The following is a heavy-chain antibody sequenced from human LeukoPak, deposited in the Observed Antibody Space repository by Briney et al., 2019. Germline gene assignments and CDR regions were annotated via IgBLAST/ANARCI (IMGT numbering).Heavy chain of an antibody. CDR3: ARQSRDGSKTRGYYFDY. V-gene: IGHV5-51*01. J-gene: IGHJ4*02. CDR1: GYSFINYW. CDR2: IYPADSDT. Sequence: PGESLKISCQVSGYSFINYWIGWVRQMPGKGPESMGIIYPADSDTTYSPSFQGQVTISADKSISTVYLQWSSLKASDTAMYYCARQSRDGSKTRGYYFDYWGQGTLVTVSS. D-gene: IGHD3-10*01.